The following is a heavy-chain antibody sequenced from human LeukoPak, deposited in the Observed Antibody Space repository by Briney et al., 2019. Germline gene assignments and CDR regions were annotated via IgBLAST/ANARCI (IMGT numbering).Heavy chain of an antibody. CDR2: IYPGDSDT. D-gene: IGHD5-18*01. CDR3: ATAGIQLWLPFFL. V-gene: IGHV5-51*01. CDR1: GYSFTSYW. J-gene: IGHJ4*02. Sequence: GESLKTSCKGSGYSFTSYWIGWVRQMPGKGLEWMGIIYPGDSDTRYSPSFQGQVTISADKSISTAYLQWSSLKASDTAMYYCATAGIQLWLPFFLWGQGTLVTVSS.